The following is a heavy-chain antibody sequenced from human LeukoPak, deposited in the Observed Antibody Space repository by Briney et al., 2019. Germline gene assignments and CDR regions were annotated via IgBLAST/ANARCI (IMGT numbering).Heavy chain of an antibody. V-gene: IGHV3-23*01. D-gene: IGHD3-22*01. CDR2: ISGSGGST. J-gene: IGHJ4*02. CDR3: AKDQYYYDSSGYYSHQGY. CDR1: GFTFSGST. Sequence: GGSLRLSCAASGFTFSGSTMNWVRQAPGKGLEWVSAISGSGGSTYYADSVKGRFTISRDNSKNTLYLQMNSLRAEDTAVYYCAKDQYYYDSSGYYSHQGYWGQGTLVTVSS.